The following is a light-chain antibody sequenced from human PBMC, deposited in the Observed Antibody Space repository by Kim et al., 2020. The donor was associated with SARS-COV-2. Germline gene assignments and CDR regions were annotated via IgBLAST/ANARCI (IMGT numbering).Light chain of an antibody. V-gene: IGKV1-39*01. CDR2: TAS. J-gene: IGKJ2*01. CDR1: QGISSY. CDR3: QQSYSIPYT. Sequence: SASAGDIVTITCLASQGISSYLNWYQHKPGKAPKLLIYTASNLQSGVPSRFSGSGSGTDFTLTISSLQPEDFATYYCQQSYSIPYTFGQGTKLEI.